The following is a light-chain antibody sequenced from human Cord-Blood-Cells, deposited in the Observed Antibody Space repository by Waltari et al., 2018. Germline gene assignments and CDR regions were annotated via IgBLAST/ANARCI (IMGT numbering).Light chain of an antibody. Sequence: DIQMTQSPYSLSASVGDRVTITCRASQSISSDLNWYQQKPGKAPKLLIYAASSLQSGVPSRFSGSGAGTDFTLTISSLQPEDFATYYCQQSYSTPYTFGQGTKLEIK. CDR2: AAS. J-gene: IGKJ2*01. V-gene: IGKV1-39*01. CDR1: QSISSD. CDR3: QQSYSTPYT.